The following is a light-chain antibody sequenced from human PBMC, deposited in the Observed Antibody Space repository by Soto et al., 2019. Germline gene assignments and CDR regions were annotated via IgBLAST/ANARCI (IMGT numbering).Light chain of an antibody. J-gene: IGLJ2*01. CDR3: SSYTSSSTLVV. CDR2: DVS. V-gene: IGLV2-14*01. CDR1: SSDVGGYNY. Sequence: QSALTQPASVSGSPGQSIPISCTGTSSDVGGYNYVSWSQQHPGKAPKLMIYDVSNRPSGVSNRFSGSKSGNTASLTISGLQAEDEADYYCSSYTSSSTLVVFGGGTQLTVL.